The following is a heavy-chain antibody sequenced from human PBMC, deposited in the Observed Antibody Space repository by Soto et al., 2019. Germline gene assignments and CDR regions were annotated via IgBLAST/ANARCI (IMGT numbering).Heavy chain of an antibody. V-gene: IGHV4-59*01. D-gene: IGHD3-3*01. Sequence: QVQLQESGPGLVKPSETLSLTCTVSGGSISRYYWSWIRQPPGKGLEWIGYVYYSGSTNYNPSLTSRVTISVVTSKNQCSRKLSSVTAADTAVYYCARAGGFGVVIGRFDYWGQGTLVTVSS. J-gene: IGHJ4*02. CDR1: GGSISRYY. CDR3: ARAGGFGVVIGRFDY. CDR2: VYYSGST.